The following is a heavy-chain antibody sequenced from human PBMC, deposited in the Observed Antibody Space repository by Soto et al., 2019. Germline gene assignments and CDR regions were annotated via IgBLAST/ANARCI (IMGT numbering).Heavy chain of an antibody. D-gene: IGHD5-12*01. CDR2: IWYDGSNK. J-gene: IGHJ3*02. CDR3: ARGVWGYSGYEGDAFDI. V-gene: IGHV3-33*08. Sequence: GGALRLSCAASGFTFSRYGMHWVRQAPGKGVEWVAVIWYDGSNKYYADSVKGRFTISRDNSKNTLYLQMNSLRAEDTAVYYCARGVWGYSGYEGDAFDIWGQGTMVTVSS. CDR1: GFTFSRYG.